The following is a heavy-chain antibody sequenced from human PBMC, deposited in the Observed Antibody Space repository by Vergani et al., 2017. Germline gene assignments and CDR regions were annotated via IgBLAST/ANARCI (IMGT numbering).Heavy chain of an antibody. Sequence: QVQLQESGPGLVRPSQTLSLTCTVSGGSISSGSYYWSWLRQPAGKGLEWIGRFYTGGGTSYNPSLKSRVTISVDTSKNQFSLQLSSVTAADTAVYYCARDPLYSTTWPFLLLGMDVWGQGTTVTVSS. D-gene: IGHD6-13*01. J-gene: IGHJ6*02. V-gene: IGHV4-61*02. CDR3: ARDPLYSTTWPFLLLGMDV. CDR1: GGSISSGSYY. CDR2: FYTGGGT.